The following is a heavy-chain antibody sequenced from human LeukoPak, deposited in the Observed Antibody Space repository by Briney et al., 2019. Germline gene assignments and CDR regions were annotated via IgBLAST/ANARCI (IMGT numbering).Heavy chain of an antibody. CDR3: AKDRSCTNDICHGDFDY. CDR1: GFTFSSYA. CDR2: ISGSGGST. Sequence: PVGSLRLSCAASGFTFSSYAVSWVRQAPGKGLEWVSSISGSGGSTYSADSVRGRITISRDNSRNTLYLQINSLRAEDTALYYCAKDRSCTNDICHGDFDYWGQGTLVTVSS. V-gene: IGHV3-23*01. J-gene: IGHJ4*02. D-gene: IGHD2-8*01.